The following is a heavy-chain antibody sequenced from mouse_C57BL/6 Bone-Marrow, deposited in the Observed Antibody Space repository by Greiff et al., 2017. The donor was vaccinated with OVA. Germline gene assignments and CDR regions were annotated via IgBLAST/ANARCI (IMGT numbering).Heavy chain of an antibody. Sequence: VQLQQPGAELVRPGTSVKVSCKASGYAFTNYLIEWVKQRPGQGLEWIGVINPGSGGTNYNEKFKGKATLTADKSSSTAYMQLSSLTSEDSAVYFCATHTVPWYFDVWGTGTTVTVSS. J-gene: IGHJ1*03. CDR2: INPGSGGT. CDR3: ATHTVPWYFDV. V-gene: IGHV1-54*01. CDR1: GYAFTNYL. D-gene: IGHD1-1*01.